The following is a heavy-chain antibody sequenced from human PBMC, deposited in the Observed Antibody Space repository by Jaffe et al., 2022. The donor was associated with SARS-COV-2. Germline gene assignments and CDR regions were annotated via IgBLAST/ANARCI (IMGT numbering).Heavy chain of an antibody. J-gene: IGHJ4*02. V-gene: IGHV4-34*01. Sequence: QVQLQQWGAGLLKPSETLSLTCAVYGGSFSGYYWSWIRQPPGKGLEWIGEINHSGSTNYNPSLKSRVTISVDTSKNQFSLKLSSVTAADTAVYYCARASSRRSRDYFDYWGQGTLVTVSS. CDR3: ARASSRRSRDYFDY. CDR1: GGSFSGYY. D-gene: IGHD6-13*01. CDR2: INHSGST.